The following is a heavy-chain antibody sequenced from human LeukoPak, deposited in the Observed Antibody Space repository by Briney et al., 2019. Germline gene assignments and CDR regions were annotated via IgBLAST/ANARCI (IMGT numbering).Heavy chain of an antibody. CDR1: GFTFSTYS. D-gene: IGHD2-15*01. CDR3: AREGPIGYCSGGSCYDTDY. Sequence: PGGSLRLSCVASGFTFSTYSMNWVRQAPGKGLEWLSYMSGSSTTIFYADSVKGRFTISRDNAKNSLYLQMNSLRDEDTAVYYCAREGPIGYCSGGSCYDTDYWGQGTLVTVSS. V-gene: IGHV3-48*02. J-gene: IGHJ4*02. CDR2: MSGSSTTI.